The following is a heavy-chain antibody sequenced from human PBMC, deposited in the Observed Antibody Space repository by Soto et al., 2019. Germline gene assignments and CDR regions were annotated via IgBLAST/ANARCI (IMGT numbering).Heavy chain of an antibody. J-gene: IGHJ4*02. CDR2: IKQDGSDK. D-gene: IGHD2-15*01. CDR3: VRDWAARGDY. Sequence: GGSLRLSCAASGFTFSSYWMTWVRQAPGKGLEWVANIKQDGSDKYYVVSVKGRFTISRDNAKNSLYLQMNSLTAEDTAVYYCVRDWAARGDYWGQGTLVTVSS. CDR1: GFTFSSYW. V-gene: IGHV3-7*04.